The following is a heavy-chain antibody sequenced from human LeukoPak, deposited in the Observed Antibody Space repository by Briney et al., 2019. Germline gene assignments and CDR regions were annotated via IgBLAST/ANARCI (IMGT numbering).Heavy chain of an antibody. V-gene: IGHV5-51*01. J-gene: IGHJ4*02. D-gene: IGHD4-23*01. CDR2: IYPVGANT. CDR3: ARVDLDDGGNARNFYY. CDR1: GYSFPSYW. Sequence: ESLKTSCDAPGYSFPSYWIGRVRQIPGKGPEWMWIIYPVGANTRYDASFRGQVPITADKSSGAAYLQWRSLRASDTAKYFWARVDLDDGGNARNFYYWGQGTLVTVSS.